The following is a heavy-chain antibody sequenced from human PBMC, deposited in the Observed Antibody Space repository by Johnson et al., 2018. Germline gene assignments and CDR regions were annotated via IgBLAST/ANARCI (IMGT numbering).Heavy chain of an antibody. CDR3: TRDWRTVACDL. CDR1: GFPFSDHW. Sequence: VQLQESGGGLVQPGGSLRLSCVASGFPFSDHWAFWVRQFPGKGLEWVSRIRGDGITTTYADSVRGRFTISRDTAKNKVYLQMSSLTVDDTAMYYCTRDWRTVACDLWGQGTMVTVSS. D-gene: IGHD1-1*01. V-gene: IGHV3-74*01. CDR2: IRGDGITT. J-gene: IGHJ3*01.